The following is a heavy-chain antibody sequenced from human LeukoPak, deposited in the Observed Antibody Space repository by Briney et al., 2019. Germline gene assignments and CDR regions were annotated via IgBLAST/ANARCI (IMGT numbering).Heavy chain of an antibody. CDR2: VFYTGKT. CDR1: GGSVSTSDYY. Sequence: SETLSLTCTVSGGSVSTSDYYWGWIRQSPVKGLEWIGDVFYTGKTNYNPSLRGRATISIDTSKNQFSLKLTYVTAADSAVYYCARVFDSWGQGTLVPVSS. J-gene: IGHJ4*02. V-gene: IGHV4-39*07. CDR3: ARVFDS.